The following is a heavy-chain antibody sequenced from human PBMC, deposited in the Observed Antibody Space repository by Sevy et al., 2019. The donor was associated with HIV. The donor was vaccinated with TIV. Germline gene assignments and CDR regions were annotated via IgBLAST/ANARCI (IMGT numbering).Heavy chain of an antibody. D-gene: IGHD6-13*01. V-gene: IGHV1-69*13. CDR3: ARSISWYASFDS. Sequence: ASVKVSCKASGRTFSNYAINWVRRGPGQGLEWMGGIIPMFGTANYVQKFQGRVTITADESTKTAYMELSSLRSEDTAVYYCARSISWYASFDSWGQGTLVTVSS. CDR2: IIPMFGTA. CDR1: GRTFSNYA. J-gene: IGHJ4*02.